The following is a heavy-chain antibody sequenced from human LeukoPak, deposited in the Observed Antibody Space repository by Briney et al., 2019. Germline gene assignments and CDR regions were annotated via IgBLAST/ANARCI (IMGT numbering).Heavy chain of an antibody. Sequence: GGSLRLSCAAPGFTFSSNWMHWVRQAPGKGLVWVSRIDSDGSTTNLADSVKGRFTISRDNSKNTPYLQMNSLRAEDTAVYHCVAIVSARPRWGQGTLVTVSS. CDR1: GFTFSSNW. CDR3: VAIVSARPR. J-gene: IGHJ4*02. D-gene: IGHD6-6*01. V-gene: IGHV3-74*01. CDR2: IDSDGSTT.